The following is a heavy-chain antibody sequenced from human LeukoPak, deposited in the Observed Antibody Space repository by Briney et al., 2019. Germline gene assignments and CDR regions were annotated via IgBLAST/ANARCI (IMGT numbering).Heavy chain of an antibody. V-gene: IGHV3-48*04. CDR3: AKEWPLRFYDY. CDR2: ISSSSSTI. D-gene: IGHD3-3*01. Sequence: PGGSLRLSCAASGSTFSSYSMNWVRQAPGKGLEWVSYISSSSSTIYYADSVKGRFTISRDNAKNSLYLQMNSLRAEDTAVYYCAKEWPLRFYDYWGQGTLVTVSS. CDR1: GSTFSSYS. J-gene: IGHJ4*02.